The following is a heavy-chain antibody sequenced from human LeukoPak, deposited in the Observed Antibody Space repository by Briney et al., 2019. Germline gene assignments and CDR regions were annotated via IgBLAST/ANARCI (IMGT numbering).Heavy chain of an antibody. J-gene: IGHJ4*02. CDR2: ISGGAYNT. CDR1: GFSFSSCA. D-gene: IGHD5-18*01. Sequence: AGSLRLSCAASGFSFSSCAMSWVRQAPGKGLEWVSAISGGAYNTYYADFVKGRFTIYRANSKNTLHLQMNSLRAEDTSLYYCAKDIRGYSQPIDYWGQGTLVTVSS. CDR3: AKDIRGYSQPIDY. V-gene: IGHV3-23*01.